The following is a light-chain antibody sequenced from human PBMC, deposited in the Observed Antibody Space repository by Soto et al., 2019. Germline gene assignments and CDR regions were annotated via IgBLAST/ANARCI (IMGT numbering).Light chain of an antibody. J-gene: IGKJ2*01. V-gene: IGKV3-20*01. Sequence: EIVLTQSPGTLSLSPGERATLSCRASQSVSSSYLAWYQQKPGQAPRLLIYGASSRATGIPDRFSGSGSGTDFSLTISRLEPEDFAVYYCQQYGSSPYTFCQGTKVDI. CDR1: QSVSSSY. CDR2: GAS. CDR3: QQYGSSPYT.